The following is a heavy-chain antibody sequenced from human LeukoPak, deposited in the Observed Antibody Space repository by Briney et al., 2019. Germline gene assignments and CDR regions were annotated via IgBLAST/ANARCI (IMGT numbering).Heavy chain of an antibody. CDR1: DFTLSSHG. CDR3: AKDYYGGNSGPFDY. V-gene: IGHV3-30*18. CDR2: ISSDGGKK. D-gene: IGHD4-23*01. J-gene: IGHJ4*02. Sequence: GKSLRLSCVVSDFTLSSHGMHWVRQAPGKGLEWVAVISSDGGKKSYADSVKGRFTISRDNSKNTLYLQMNSLRAEDTAVYYCAKDYYGGNSGPFDYWGQGTLVTVSS.